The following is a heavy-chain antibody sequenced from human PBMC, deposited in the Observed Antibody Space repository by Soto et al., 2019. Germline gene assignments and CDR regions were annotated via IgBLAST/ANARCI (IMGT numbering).Heavy chain of an antibody. D-gene: IGHD2-15*01. J-gene: IGHJ4*02. V-gene: IGHV3-23*01. CDR2: VSGSGSST. CDR3: AKGWSDYFDC. CDR1: GFTFSTYA. Sequence: PGGSLRLSCAASGFTFSTYAMNWVRQAPGMGLEWVSAVSGSGSSTYYADSVKGRFTISRDNSKNALYLQMNDLRAEDTAVYYCAKGWSDYFDCWGQGALVTVSS.